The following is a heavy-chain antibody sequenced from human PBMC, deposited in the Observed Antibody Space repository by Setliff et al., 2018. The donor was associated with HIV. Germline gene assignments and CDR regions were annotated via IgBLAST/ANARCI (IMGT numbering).Heavy chain of an antibody. J-gene: IGHJ4*02. V-gene: IGHV4-61*10. Sequence: SETLSLTCTVSGGSISSGSYYWSWIRQPAGKGLEWIGKINHSGSTNYNPSLKSRVTISVDTSKNQFSLKLGSVTAADTAVYYCARVGYYDTSFDYWGQGTLVTVSS. D-gene: IGHD3-22*01. CDR3: ARVGYYDTSFDY. CDR2: INHSGST. CDR1: GGSISSGSYY.